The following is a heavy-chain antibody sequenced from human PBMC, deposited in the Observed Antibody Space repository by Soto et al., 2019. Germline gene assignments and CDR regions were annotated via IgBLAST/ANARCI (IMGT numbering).Heavy chain of an antibody. CDR1: GYDFFKYN. V-gene: IGHV1-46*01. Sequence: QVQLVQSGAEVKKPGASVKVSCKTSGYDFFKYNMHWVRQAPGQGLEWMGVINPNGGYTRHAQKFQGSVIMTRDTSSKIVYMEVSGLTSADTAMYYCTRADSDVVILPDVRPLFDLWGQGALVTVSS. CDR3: TRADSDVVILPDVRPLFDL. CDR2: INPNGGYT. J-gene: IGHJ4*02. D-gene: IGHD2-21*02.